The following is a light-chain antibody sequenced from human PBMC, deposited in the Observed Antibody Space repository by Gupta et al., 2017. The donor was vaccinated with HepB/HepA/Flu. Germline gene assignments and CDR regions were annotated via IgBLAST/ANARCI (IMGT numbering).Light chain of an antibody. Sequence: DIQLTQSPSSLSASVGDRVTITCRASQSISSYLNWYQQKPGKAPKLLIYAASSWQSGVQSRFSGSGYGKDFTLTISSRQPEDFATYYCQQNDSLPQITFGRGTKVDIK. CDR2: AAS. CDR1: QSISSY. CDR3: QQNDSLPQIT. J-gene: IGKJ3*01. V-gene: IGKV1-39*01.